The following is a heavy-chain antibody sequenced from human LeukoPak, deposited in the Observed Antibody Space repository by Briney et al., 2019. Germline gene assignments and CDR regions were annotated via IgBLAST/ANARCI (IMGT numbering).Heavy chain of an antibody. Sequence: SETLSLTCAVYGGSFSGYYWSWIRQPPGKGLEWIGEINHSGSTNYNPSLKSRVTISVDTSKNQFSLKLSSVTAADAAVYYCARGTVRDIVVVPAAIPFDYWGQGTLVTVSS. CDR1: GGSFSGYY. D-gene: IGHD2-2*02. CDR2: INHSGST. V-gene: IGHV4-34*01. J-gene: IGHJ4*02. CDR3: ARGTVRDIVVVPAAIPFDY.